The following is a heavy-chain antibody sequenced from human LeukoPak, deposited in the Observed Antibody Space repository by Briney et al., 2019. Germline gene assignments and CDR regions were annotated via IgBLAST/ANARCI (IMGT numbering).Heavy chain of an antibody. D-gene: IGHD3-9*01. CDR1: GYTFTGYY. CDR3: ARDKNYDILTGYYGIMDV. CDR2: INPNSGGT. J-gene: IGHJ6*03. V-gene: IGHV1-2*02. Sequence: ASVKVSCKASGYTFTGYYMHWVRQAPGQGLEWMGWINPNSGGTNYAQKFQGRVTMTRDTSISTAYMELSRLRSDDTAVYYCARDKNYDILTGYYGIMDVWGKGTTVTVSS.